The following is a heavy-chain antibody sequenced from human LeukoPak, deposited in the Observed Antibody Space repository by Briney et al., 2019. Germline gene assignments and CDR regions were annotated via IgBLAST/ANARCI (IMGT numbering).Heavy chain of an antibody. V-gene: IGHV4-59*01. CDR3: ARGGGLHPFDY. D-gene: IGHD2-15*01. J-gene: IGHJ4*02. Sequence: SETLSLTCTVSGGSISSYYWSWIRQPPGKGLEWIGYIYYSGSTNYNPSLKSRVTTSVDTSKNQFSLKLSSVTAADTAVYYCARGGGLHPFDYWGQGTLVTVSS. CDR2: IYYSGST. CDR1: GGSISSYY.